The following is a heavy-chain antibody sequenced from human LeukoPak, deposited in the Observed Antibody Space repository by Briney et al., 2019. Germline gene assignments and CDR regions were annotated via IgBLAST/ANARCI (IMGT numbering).Heavy chain of an antibody. D-gene: IGHD1-26*01. CDR3: ATDGRGASGSYYFDY. V-gene: IGHV3-21*01. J-gene: IGHJ4*02. CDR1: GFTFSSYS. Sequence: GGSLRLSCAASGFTFSSYSMNWVRQAPGKGLEWVSSISSSSSYIYYADSVKGRFTISRDNAKNSLYLQMNSLRAEDTAVYYCATDGRGASGSYYFDYWGQGTLVTVSS. CDR2: ISSSSSYI.